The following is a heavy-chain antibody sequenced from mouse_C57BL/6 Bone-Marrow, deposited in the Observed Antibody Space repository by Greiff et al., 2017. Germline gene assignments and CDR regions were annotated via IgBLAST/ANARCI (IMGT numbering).Heavy chain of an antibody. J-gene: IGHJ4*01. Sequence: VHVKQSGPELVKPGASVKMSCKASGYTFTDYNMHWVKQSHGKSLEWIGYINPNNGGTSYNQKFKGKATLTVNKSSSTAYMELRSLTSEDSAVYYCARNCFYFYYAMDYWGQGTSVTVSS. D-gene: IGHD2-3*01. CDR2: INPNNGGT. CDR1: GYTFTDYN. V-gene: IGHV1-22*01. CDR3: ARNCFYFYYAMDY.